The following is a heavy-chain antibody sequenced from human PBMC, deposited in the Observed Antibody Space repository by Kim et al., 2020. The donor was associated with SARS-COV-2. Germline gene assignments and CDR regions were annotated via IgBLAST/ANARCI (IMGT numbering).Heavy chain of an antibody. CDR2: IYHSGRI. D-gene: IGHD6-19*01. V-gene: IGHV4-38-2*02. CDR3: ASLDSSGWYYFDY. CDR1: GFSISSGYY. J-gene: IGHJ4*02. Sequence: SETLSLTCTVSGFSISSGYYWGWIRQPPGKGLEWIGIIYHSGRIYYNPSLKSRVTISVDTSKNQFSLKLSSLTAADTALYYCASLDSSGWYYFDYWGPGT.